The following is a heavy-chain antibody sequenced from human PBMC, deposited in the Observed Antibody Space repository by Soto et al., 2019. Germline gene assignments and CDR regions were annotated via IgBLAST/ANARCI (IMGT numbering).Heavy chain of an antibody. V-gene: IGHV3-21*02. D-gene: IGHD2-15*01. CDR3: AREEGYCNGGPCYRGAFDF. CDR2: IGNSNNTP. J-gene: IGHJ3*01. Sequence: EVQLVESGGGLVQPGGSPRLSCAASGFTFSDYSMLWVRQAPGKGLEWLAFIGNSNNTPFYADSVRGRFTISRYNHKNSVYLQMNSLREEDTAVYFCAREEGYCNGGPCYRGAFDFWGQGTIVTVSS. CDR1: GFTFSDYS.